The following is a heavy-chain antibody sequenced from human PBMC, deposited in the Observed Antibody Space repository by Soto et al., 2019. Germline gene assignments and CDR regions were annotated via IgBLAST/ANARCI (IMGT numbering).Heavy chain of an antibody. Sequence: KTSETLSLTCAVYGGSFSGYYWSWIRQPPGKGLEWIGEINHSGSTNYNPSLKSRVTISVDTSKNQFSLKLSSVTAADTAVYYCARGSPDSAVRPHTSRFDYWGQGTLVTVSS. J-gene: IGHJ4*02. D-gene: IGHD2-21*02. CDR3: ARGSPDSAVRPHTSRFDY. V-gene: IGHV4-34*01. CDR1: GGSFSGYY. CDR2: INHSGST.